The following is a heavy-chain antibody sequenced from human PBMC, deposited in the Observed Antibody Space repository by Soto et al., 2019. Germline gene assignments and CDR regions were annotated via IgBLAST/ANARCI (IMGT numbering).Heavy chain of an antibody. CDR1: GYTFTGYY. D-gene: IGHD7-27*01. CDR3: ARTKLGPLRAFDI. CDR2: INPNSGGT. Sequence: ASVKVSCKASGYTFTGYYMHWVRQAPGQGLEWMGWINPNSGGTNYAQKFQGWVTMTRDTSISTAYMELSRLRSDDTAVYYCARTKLGPLRAFDIWGQGTMVTVS. J-gene: IGHJ3*02. V-gene: IGHV1-2*04.